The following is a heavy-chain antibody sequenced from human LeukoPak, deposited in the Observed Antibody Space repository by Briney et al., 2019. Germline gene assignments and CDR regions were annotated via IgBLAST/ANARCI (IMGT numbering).Heavy chain of an antibody. CDR3: ARGYCSSTSCYTEYYSDY. CDR1: GGSSSGYY. CDR2: INHSGST. D-gene: IGHD2-2*02. J-gene: IGHJ4*02. V-gene: IGHV4-34*01. Sequence: SETLSLTCAVYGGSSSGYYWSWIRQPPGKGLEWIGEINHSGSTNYNPSLKSRVTISVDTSKNQFSLKLSSVTAADTAVYYCARGYCSSTSCYTEYYSDYWGQGTLVTVSS.